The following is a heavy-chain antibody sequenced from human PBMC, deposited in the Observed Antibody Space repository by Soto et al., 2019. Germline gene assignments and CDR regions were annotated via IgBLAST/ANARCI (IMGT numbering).Heavy chain of an antibody. CDR2: IYYSGNT. Sequence: SETLSLTCSVSGGSISSGYYYRSWIRQPPGKGLEWIGNIYYSGNTCYNPSLKSRLIISIDTSKNQFSRKVGSVTAADTAVYYCARDRITIFGVVRMTIDYWGHGTLVTPSS. CDR3: ARDRITIFGVVRMTIDY. J-gene: IGHJ4*01. D-gene: IGHD3-3*01. V-gene: IGHV4-30-4*01. CDR1: GGSISSGYYY.